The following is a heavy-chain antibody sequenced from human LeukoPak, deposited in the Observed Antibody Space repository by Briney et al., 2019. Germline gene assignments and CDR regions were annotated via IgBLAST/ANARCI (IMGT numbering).Heavy chain of an antibody. CDR2: IYYSGST. CDR3: ARVVIVPLGYYMDV. CDR1: GGSISIYY. Sequence: SETLSLTCTVSGGSISIYYWSWIRQPPGKGLEWIGYIYYSGSTNYNPSLKSRVTISVDTSKNQFSLKLSSVTAADTAVYYCARVVIVPLGYYMDVWGKGTTVTVSS. D-gene: IGHD2-15*01. J-gene: IGHJ6*03. V-gene: IGHV4-59*01.